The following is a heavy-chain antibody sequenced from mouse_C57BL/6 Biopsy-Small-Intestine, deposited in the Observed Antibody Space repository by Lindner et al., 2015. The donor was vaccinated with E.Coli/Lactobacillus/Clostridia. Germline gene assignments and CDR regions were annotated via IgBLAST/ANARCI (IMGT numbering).Heavy chain of an antibody. CDR3: VSEREAAGRNYYFAY. V-gene: IGHV1-74*01. D-gene: IGHD2-1*01. CDR2: ISVYYGDT. CDR1: GYTFNTYG. Sequence: SVKVSCKASGYTFNTYGISWVRQAPGQGLEWMGWISVYYGDTNYAQHLLGRVTMTTDTSTSTAYMELRSLRSDDTAVYYCVSEREAAGRNYYFAYWGQGTPVTVSS. J-gene: IGHJ2*01.